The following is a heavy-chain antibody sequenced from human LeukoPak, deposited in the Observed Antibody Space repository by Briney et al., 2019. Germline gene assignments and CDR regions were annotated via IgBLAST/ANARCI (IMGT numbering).Heavy chain of an antibody. D-gene: IGHD3-9*01. CDR2: IYSGGTT. CDR3: VRDSDILASDAFDI. J-gene: IGHJ3*02. CDR1: GFTFSDYW. V-gene: IGHV3-66*01. Sequence: PGGSLRLSCAASGFTFSDYWMTWVRQAPGKGLEWVSVIYSGGTTYYADSVKGRFTISRDNSKNTLYLQMNSLRAEDTAVYYCVRDSDILASDAFDIWGQGTMVTVSS.